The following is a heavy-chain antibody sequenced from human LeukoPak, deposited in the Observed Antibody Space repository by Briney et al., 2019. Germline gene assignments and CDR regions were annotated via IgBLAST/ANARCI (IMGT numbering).Heavy chain of an antibody. CDR1: GGSISSSSYY. CDR2: INHSGST. V-gene: IGHV4-39*07. J-gene: IGHJ4*02. D-gene: IGHD6-13*01. Sequence: PSETLSLTCTVSGGSISSSSYYWGWIRQPPGKGLEWIGEINHSGSTNYNPSLKSRVTISVDTSKNQFSLKLSSVTAADTAVYYCARSMGQQLVRIEESYYFDYWGQGTLVTVSS. CDR3: ARSMGQQLVRIEESYYFDY.